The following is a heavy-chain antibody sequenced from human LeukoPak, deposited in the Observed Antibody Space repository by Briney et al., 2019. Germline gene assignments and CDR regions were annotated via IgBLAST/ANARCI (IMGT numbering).Heavy chain of an antibody. CDR2: IYYSGST. J-gene: IGHJ6*04. V-gene: IGHV4-30-4*01. Sequence: SQTLSLTCTVSGGSISSGDYYWRWIRQPPGKGLEWIGYIYYSGSTYYNPSPKSRVTISVDTSKNQFSLKLSSVTAADTAVYYCARSGSMVRGVIPDGMDVWGKGTTVTVSS. D-gene: IGHD3-10*01. CDR3: ARSGSMVRGVIPDGMDV. CDR1: GGSISSGDYY.